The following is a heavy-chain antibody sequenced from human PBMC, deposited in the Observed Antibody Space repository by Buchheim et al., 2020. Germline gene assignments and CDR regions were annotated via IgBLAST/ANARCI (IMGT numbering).Heavy chain of an antibody. CDR1: GGAFSGYF. CDR3: ARTRSSWHDGDCFDI. J-gene: IGHJ3*02. Sequence: QVQLQQWGAGLLKPSETLSLTCAVYGGAFSGYFWSWIRQPPGKGLEWIGEINHRGSTNYNPSLKSRVTISVDTSKNPLSLMLISVTAADTAMYYCARTRSSWHDGDCFDIWGQGT. D-gene: IGHD6-13*01. V-gene: IGHV4-34*01. CDR2: INHRGST.